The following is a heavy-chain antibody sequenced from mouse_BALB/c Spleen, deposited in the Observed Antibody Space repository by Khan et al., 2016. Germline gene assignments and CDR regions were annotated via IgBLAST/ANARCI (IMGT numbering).Heavy chain of an antibody. D-gene: IGHD1-1*01. Sequence: QVQLQQSGAELVRPGASVKLSCTTSGYTFTSYWIHWVKKRPGQGLEWIARIYPGTGSTYYNEKFKGKATLTADKSSSTAYMQHSSLKSEASDVCCSGRSGSKCWYIEGWGAGTAVTVSS. V-gene: IGHV1S132*01. CDR3: GRSGSKCWYIEG. CDR2: IYPGTGST. CDR1: GYTFTSYW. J-gene: IGHJ1*01.